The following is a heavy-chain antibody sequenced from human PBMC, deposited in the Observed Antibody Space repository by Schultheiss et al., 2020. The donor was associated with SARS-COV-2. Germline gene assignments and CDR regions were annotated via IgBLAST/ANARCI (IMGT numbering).Heavy chain of an antibody. CDR3: ARARWLQYYYYYYGMDV. J-gene: IGHJ6*02. Sequence: GESLKISCSASGFTFSSYDMHWVRQAPGKGLEYVSAISTNGGNTYYADSVKGRFTISRDNSKNTLYLQMSSLRPEDTAVYYCARARWLQYYYYYYGMDVWGQGTTVTVSS. CDR2: ISTNGGNT. V-gene: IGHV3-64D*06. CDR1: GFTFSSYD. D-gene: IGHD5-24*01.